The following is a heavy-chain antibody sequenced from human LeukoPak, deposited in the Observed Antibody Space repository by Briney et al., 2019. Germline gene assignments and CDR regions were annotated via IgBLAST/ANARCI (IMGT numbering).Heavy chain of an antibody. D-gene: IGHD3-10*01. J-gene: IGHJ4*02. V-gene: IGHV1-8*01. CDR2: INPSSGNT. Sequence: ASVKVSCKASGYTFTTYDISWVRQATGQGPEWVGWINPSSGNTGYAQKFQGRVTMTRDTSTSTAYMELSSLRSEDTAVYYCAISRGYWGQGTLVTVSS. CDR1: GYTFTTYD. CDR3: AISRGY.